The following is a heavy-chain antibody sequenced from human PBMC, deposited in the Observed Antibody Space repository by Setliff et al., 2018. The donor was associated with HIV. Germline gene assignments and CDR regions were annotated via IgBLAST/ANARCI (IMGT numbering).Heavy chain of an antibody. CDR3: ATHVLQFLEWLSHFDY. J-gene: IGHJ4*02. Sequence: SETLSLTCTVSGGSISSYYWSWIRQPPGKGLEWIGYIYYSGNTNYNPSLKSRVTISVDTSKNQFSLKLSSVTAADTAVYYCATHVLQFLEWLSHFDYWGQGTQVTVSS. CDR2: IYYSGNT. V-gene: IGHV4-59*08. CDR1: GGSISSYY. D-gene: IGHD3-3*01.